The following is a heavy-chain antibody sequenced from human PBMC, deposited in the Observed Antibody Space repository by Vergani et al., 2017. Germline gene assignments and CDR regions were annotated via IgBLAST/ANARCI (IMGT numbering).Heavy chain of an antibody. Sequence: QVQLVQSGGGVVRPGGSLRVSCAASGFTFSNYAMHWVRQTPVKGLEWVAFIRYDGGKTYYGDSVKGRFTITRDNCKNTLFLQMNSLTPDDTAVYYCAKDPGGSYVKHWNYGGQGTLVTVSS. D-gene: IGHD1-26*01. J-gene: IGHJ4*02. CDR3: AKDPGGSYVKHWNY. CDR1: GFTFSNYA. CDR2: IRYDGGKT. V-gene: IGHV3-30*02.